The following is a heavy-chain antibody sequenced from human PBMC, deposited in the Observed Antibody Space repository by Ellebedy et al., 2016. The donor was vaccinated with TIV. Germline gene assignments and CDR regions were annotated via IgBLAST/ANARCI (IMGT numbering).Heavy chain of an antibody. Sequence: GGSLRLSXAASGFTFSSYAMHWVRQAPGKGLEWVSGISGSGSSTYYADSVKGRFTISRDNSKNTLYLQMNSLRAEDTAVYYCARDWGSGSYAPRFDYWGQGTLVTVSS. CDR1: GFTFSSYA. CDR3: ARDWGSGSYAPRFDY. V-gene: IGHV3-23*01. J-gene: IGHJ4*02. D-gene: IGHD3-10*01. CDR2: ISGSGSST.